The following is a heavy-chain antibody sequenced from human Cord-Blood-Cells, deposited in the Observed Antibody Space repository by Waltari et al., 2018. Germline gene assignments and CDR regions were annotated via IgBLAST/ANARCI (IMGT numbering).Heavy chain of an antibody. J-gene: IGHJ4*02. D-gene: IGHD3-22*01. CDR3: ARGTYYYDSSGYYYFDY. CDR1: VYTFTGYS. V-gene: IGHV1-2*02. CDR2: INPNSGGT. Sequence: QVQLVQSGAEVKKPGASVKVSCKASVYTFTGYSMHWVRQAPGQGLEWMGWINPNSGGTNYAQKFQGRVTMTRDTSISTAYMELSRLRSDDTAVYYCARGTYYYDSSGYYYFDYWGQGTLVTVSS.